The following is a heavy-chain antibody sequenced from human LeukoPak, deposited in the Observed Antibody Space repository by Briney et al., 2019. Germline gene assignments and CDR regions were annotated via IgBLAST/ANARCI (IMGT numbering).Heavy chain of an antibody. CDR3: ARGVSYYDSSGYYNEYFQH. Sequence: PSETLSLTCTVSGGSISSSSYYWGWIRQPPGKGLEWIGSIFNSGSTLYTPSLKGRVTVSVDTSKNQFSLKLSSVTAADTAVYYCARGVSYYDSSGYYNEYFQHWGQGTLVTVSS. J-gene: IGHJ1*01. CDR2: IFNSGST. CDR1: GGSISSSSYY. D-gene: IGHD3-22*01. V-gene: IGHV4-39*01.